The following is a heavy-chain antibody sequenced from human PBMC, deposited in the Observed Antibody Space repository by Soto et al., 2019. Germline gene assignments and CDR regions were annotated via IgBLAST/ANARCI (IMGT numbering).Heavy chain of an antibody. D-gene: IGHD3-3*01. CDR2: IYYSGSP. V-gene: IGHV4-39*01. CDR1: GGSISSSSYY. J-gene: IGHJ3*02. CDR3: VKTRDYDFWSGYYSAGLTHAFDI. Sequence: QLQLQESGPGLVKPSETLSLTCTVSGGSISSSSYYWGWIRQPPGKGLEWIGSIYYSGSPYYNPSLTGRVTISVDTSKNRFSLKLSSVTAADTAVYYCVKTRDYDFWSGYYSAGLTHAFDIWGQGTMVTVSS.